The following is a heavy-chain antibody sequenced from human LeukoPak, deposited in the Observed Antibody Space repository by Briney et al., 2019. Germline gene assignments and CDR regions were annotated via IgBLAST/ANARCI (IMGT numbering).Heavy chain of an antibody. D-gene: IGHD3-22*01. CDR2: IRSSRSTI. CDR1: GFTFSSYE. Sequence: GVSLRLSCAAPGFTFSSYEMNWVRQAPGKGLEWVSYIRSSRSTIYYADSGKGRFTISRDKAKNSLYLQMNSLRAEDTAVYYCARDRYYDSSGLYYYYYFGMDVWGQGTTVT. J-gene: IGHJ6*02. V-gene: IGHV3-48*03. CDR3: ARDRYYDSSGLYYYYYFGMDV.